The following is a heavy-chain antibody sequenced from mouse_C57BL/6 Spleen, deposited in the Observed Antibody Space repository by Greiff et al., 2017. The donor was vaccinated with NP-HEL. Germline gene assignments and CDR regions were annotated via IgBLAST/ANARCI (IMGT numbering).Heavy chain of an antibody. CDR1: GFTFNTYA. D-gene: IGHD1-1*01. CDR3: VRGTTPVGGNAMDY. Sequence: EVQLVESGGGLVQPKGSLKLSCAASGFTFNTYAMHWVRQAPGKGLEWVARIRSKSSNYATYYADSVKDRFTISRDDSQSMLYLQMNNLKTEDTAMYYCVRGTTPVGGNAMDYWGQGTSVTVSS. J-gene: IGHJ4*01. V-gene: IGHV10-3*01. CDR2: IRSKSSNYAT.